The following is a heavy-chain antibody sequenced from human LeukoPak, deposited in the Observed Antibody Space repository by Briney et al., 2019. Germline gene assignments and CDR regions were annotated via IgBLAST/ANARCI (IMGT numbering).Heavy chain of an antibody. CDR3: AKHYMGSYYNHGLDY. CDR2: IYYSGTT. J-gene: IGHJ4*02. D-gene: IGHD3-10*01. CDR1: GYSISSGYY. V-gene: IGHV4-38-2*02. Sequence: SETLSLTCTVSGYSISSGYYWGWIRQPPGKGLEWIGSIYYSGTTYYNPSLKSRVTISVDTSKNQFSLKLSSVTAADTALYYCAKHYMGSYYNHGLDYWGQGTLVTVSS.